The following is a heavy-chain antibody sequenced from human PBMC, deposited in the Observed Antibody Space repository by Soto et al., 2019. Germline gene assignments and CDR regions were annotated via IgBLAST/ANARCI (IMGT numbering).Heavy chain of an antibody. Sequence: LRLSCTVSGFAFRHNYLTWIRQAPGKGLEWLSYINTGGSPAYYADSVKGRFTISRDNSKNMVFLQMNSLRAEDTALYYCAKNGLDNSPSAIDSWGPGTLVTVS. CDR2: INTGGSPA. J-gene: IGHJ4*02. CDR3: AKNGLDNSPSAIDS. D-gene: IGHD2-8*01. CDR1: GFAFRHNY. V-gene: IGHV3-11*01.